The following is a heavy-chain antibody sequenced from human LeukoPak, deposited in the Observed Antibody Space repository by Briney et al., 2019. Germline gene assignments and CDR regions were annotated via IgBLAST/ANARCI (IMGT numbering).Heavy chain of an antibody. Sequence: SETLSLTCTVSGGSLSSSSYYWGWVRQPPGKGLEWIGNIYYSGTTYYNPSLKSRLTISLDTSQRHFSLRLSSVTAADTASYYCTRGSYDVLTGYSTLGEYWGQGTLVTVSS. CDR2: IYYSGTT. D-gene: IGHD3-9*01. V-gene: IGHV4-39*02. CDR3: TRGSYDVLTGYSTLGEY. CDR1: GGSLSSSSYY. J-gene: IGHJ4*02.